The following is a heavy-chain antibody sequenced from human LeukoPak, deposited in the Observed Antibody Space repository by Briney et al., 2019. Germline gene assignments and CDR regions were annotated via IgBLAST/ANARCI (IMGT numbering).Heavy chain of an antibody. Sequence: PSETLSLTCAVYGGSFSGYYWSWIRQPPGKGLEWIGEINHSGSTNYNPSLKSRVTISVDTSKNQFSLKLSSVTAADTAVYYCASRTPLWFGELLREDYWGQGTLVTVSS. CDR2: INHSGST. J-gene: IGHJ4*02. CDR3: ASRTPLWFGELLREDY. CDR1: GGSFSGYY. D-gene: IGHD3-10*01. V-gene: IGHV4-34*01.